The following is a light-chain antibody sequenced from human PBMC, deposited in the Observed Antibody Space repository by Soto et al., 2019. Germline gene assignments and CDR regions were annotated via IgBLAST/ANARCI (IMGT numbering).Light chain of an antibody. V-gene: IGKV1-5*01. CDR3: QQYNHWRSIS. CDR2: DAS. Sequence: DIQMTQSPSTLSASVGDRVTITCRASQSISRWLAWYQQVPGKAPKLLIFDASNLETGVPSRFSGSGSGTEFTLTISRLQPDDFATYYCQQYNHWRSISFGQGTRLESK. CDR1: QSISRW. J-gene: IGKJ5*01.